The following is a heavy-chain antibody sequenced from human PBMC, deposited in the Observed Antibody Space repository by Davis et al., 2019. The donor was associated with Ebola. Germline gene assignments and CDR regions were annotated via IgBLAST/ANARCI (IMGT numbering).Heavy chain of an antibody. Sequence: PGGSLRLSCAASGFTFSSYGMHWVRQAPGKGLEWVAVIWYDGSNKYYADSVKGRFTISRDNSKNTLYLQMNSLRAEDTAVYYCARDLWDSSGNTPHYYGMDVWGQGTTVTVSS. D-gene: IGHD3-22*01. V-gene: IGHV3-33*01. CDR3: ARDLWDSSGNTPHYYGMDV. J-gene: IGHJ6*02. CDR1: GFTFSSYG. CDR2: IWYDGSNK.